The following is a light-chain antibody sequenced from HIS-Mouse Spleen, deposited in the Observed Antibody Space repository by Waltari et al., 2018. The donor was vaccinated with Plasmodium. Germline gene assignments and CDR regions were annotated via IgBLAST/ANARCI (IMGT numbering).Light chain of an antibody. CDR1: SGSIASNY. V-gene: IGLV6-57*04. Sequence: NFMLTQPHSVSESPGKTVTISCTRRSGSIASNYVQWYQQRPGSAPTTVIYDDNQRPSAAPDRFSGSVDSSANAVSLTISGLKTGDESDYYCQSYDSSNHWVFGGGTKLTVL. CDR3: QSYDSSNHWV. J-gene: IGLJ3*02. CDR2: DDN.